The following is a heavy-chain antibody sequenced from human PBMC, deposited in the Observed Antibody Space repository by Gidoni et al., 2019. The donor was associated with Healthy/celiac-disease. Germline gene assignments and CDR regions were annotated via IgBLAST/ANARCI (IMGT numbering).Heavy chain of an antibody. CDR3: AKVAGVPGCYSGDCYSPHSDY. J-gene: IGHJ4*02. CDR1: GCTCSSYA. Sequence: EVQLLESGGGLVQHGGSLRLSGAASGCTCSSYAMSWARQAPGKGLEWVSAISCSGGSTYYSDSVKGRFTISRDNSKNTLYLQMNSLRAEDTAVYYCAKVAGVPGCYSGDCYSPHSDYWGQGTLVTVSS. CDR2: ISCSGGST. D-gene: IGHD2-21*02. V-gene: IGHV3-23*01.